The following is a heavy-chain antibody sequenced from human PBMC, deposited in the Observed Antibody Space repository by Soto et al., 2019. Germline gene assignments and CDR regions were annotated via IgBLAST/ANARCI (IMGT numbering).Heavy chain of an antibody. CDR1: GFTFSSFA. J-gene: IGHJ6*02. CDR3: AKLLTKRGAYGMDV. Sequence: PGGSLRLSCAASGFTFSSFAMSWVRQAPGKGLEWVSTISGSDGSTYYADSVKGRFTIFRDNSKNTLYVQMNRLRAEDTAVYYCAKLLTKRGAYGMDVWGQGTTVTVSS. D-gene: IGHD1-1*01. CDR2: ISGSDGST. V-gene: IGHV3-23*01.